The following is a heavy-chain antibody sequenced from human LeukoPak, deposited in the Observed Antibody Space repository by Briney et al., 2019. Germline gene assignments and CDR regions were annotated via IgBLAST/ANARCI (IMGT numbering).Heavy chain of an antibody. Sequence: PGGSLRLSCAASGFTFGDHAMSWVRQAPGKGLEWVGFIRGKVYGETTEYAASVQGRFTISKDDSRTIAYLQMNSLKPEDTAVYYCARHSGSLDSWGQGTLVTLSS. CDR1: GFTFGDHA. J-gene: IGHJ4*02. D-gene: IGHD1-26*01. V-gene: IGHV3-49*04. CDR3: ARHSGSLDS. CDR2: IRGKVYGETT.